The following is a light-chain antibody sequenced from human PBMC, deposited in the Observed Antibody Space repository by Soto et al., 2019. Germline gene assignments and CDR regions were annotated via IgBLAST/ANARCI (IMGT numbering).Light chain of an antibody. V-gene: IGKV1-5*03. CDR1: QSVSNW. J-gene: IGKJ1*01. Sequence: DIQMTQSPSTLSASVGDRVTISCRASQSVSNWLAWYQQKPGKAPKLLIYKASSLESGVPSRFSGSGSGTEFTLTISRLQPDDLATYYCQQYNYYWTFGKGTKVEIK. CDR2: KAS. CDR3: QQYNYYWT.